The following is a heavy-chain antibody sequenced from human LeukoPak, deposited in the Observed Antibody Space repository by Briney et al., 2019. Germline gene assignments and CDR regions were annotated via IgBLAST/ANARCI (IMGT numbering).Heavy chain of an antibody. CDR1: GYTFTSYD. CDR2: MNPNSGNT. Sequence: ASVKASCKASGYTFTSYDINWVRQATGQGLEWMGWMNPNSGNTGYAQKFQGRVTMTRNTSISTAYMELSSLRSEDTAVYYCARDCSGGSCYNDANFDYWGQGTLVTVSS. CDR3: ARDCSGGSCYNDANFDY. J-gene: IGHJ4*02. V-gene: IGHV1-8*01. D-gene: IGHD2-15*01.